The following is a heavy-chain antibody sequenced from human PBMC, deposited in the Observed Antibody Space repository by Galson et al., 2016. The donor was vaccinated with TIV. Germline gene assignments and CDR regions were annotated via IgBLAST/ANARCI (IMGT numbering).Heavy chain of an antibody. Sequence: ETLSLTCAVYGAAFGNSSWGWVRQPPGKGLEWIGEISHSGGTFYNTSLESRVTISLDTSKNQFSLNVRSVSAADTAVYYCARGILATKMFGGKKRRATGFYYYMDVWGKGTTVTVSS. D-gene: IGHD3-16*01. J-gene: IGHJ6*03. CDR1: GAAFGNSS. CDR2: ISHSGGT. CDR3: ARGILATKMFGGKKRRATGFYYYMDV. V-gene: IGHV4-34*01.